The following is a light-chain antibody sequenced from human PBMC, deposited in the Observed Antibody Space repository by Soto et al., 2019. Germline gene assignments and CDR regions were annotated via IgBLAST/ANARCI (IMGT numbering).Light chain of an antibody. CDR1: SSDVGSYNL. CDR3: CSYAGSSTYV. V-gene: IGLV2-23*01. J-gene: IGLJ1*01. CDR2: EGT. Sequence: QSALTQPASVSGSPGQSITISCTGTSSDVGSYNLVSWYQQHPGKAPMLMIYEGTKRPSGVSNRFSGSKSGNTASLTISGIQAEDEAEYYCCSYAGSSTYVFGTGTKLTVL.